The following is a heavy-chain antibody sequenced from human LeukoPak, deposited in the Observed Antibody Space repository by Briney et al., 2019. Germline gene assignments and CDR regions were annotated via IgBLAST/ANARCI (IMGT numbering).Heavy chain of an antibody. J-gene: IGHJ3*02. Sequence: PSQTLSLTCTVSGGSISSGDYYWSWIRHPPGKGLEWIGYIYYSGSTYYNPSLKSRVTISVDTSKNQFSLKLSSVTAADTAVYYCARDCHTDAFDIWGQGTMVTVSS. CDR1: GGSISSGDYY. CDR2: IYYSGST. V-gene: IGHV4-30-4*08. D-gene: IGHD2-21*02. CDR3: ARDCHTDAFDI.